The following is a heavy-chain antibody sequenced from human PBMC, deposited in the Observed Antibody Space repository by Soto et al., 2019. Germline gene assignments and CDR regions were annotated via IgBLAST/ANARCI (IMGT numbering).Heavy chain of an antibody. Sequence: SETLSLSCTISVGSISSFYWSWIRQPAGKGLEWIGRIYSGGRNNYNPSLKSRVTMSVDTSKNQFSLRLSSVTAADTAMYYCARGRSRWDYWGQGTMVTVSS. V-gene: IGHV4-4*07. J-gene: IGHJ4*02. CDR3: ARGRSRWDY. D-gene: IGHD6-13*01. CDR2: IYSGGRN. CDR1: VGSISSFY.